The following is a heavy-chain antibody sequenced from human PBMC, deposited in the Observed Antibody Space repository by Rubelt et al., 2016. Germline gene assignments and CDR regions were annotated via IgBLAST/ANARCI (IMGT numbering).Heavy chain of an antibody. V-gene: IGHV3-23*01. D-gene: IGHD2-15*01. CDR1: GGSLRGIF. J-gene: IGHJ4*02. Sequence: VQLQRWGAGLLKPSETLSLTCAVSGGSLRGIFWNWIRQTPGKVLEWVSSIRGSGGDTYYATTVKGRFTTSRDNTKNTMGLQMNSLRAEDAARDSCAKVRSEVGEAGLNYWGQGTLVTGSS. CDR2: IRGSGGDT. CDR3: AKVRSEVGEAGLNY.